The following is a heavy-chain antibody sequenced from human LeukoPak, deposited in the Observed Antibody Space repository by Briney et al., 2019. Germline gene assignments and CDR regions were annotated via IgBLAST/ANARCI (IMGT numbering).Heavy chain of an antibody. CDR1: GGTFSNYA. Sequence: SVKVSCKASGGTFSNYAISWVRQAPGQGLEWMGRIIPIVGITNYAQKVRGRVTITADKFTSTAYMELSSLRSEDTAVYYCTGPDTYYYDNTRLLFAFHIWGQGTMVTVSS. J-gene: IGHJ3*02. CDR2: IIPIVGIT. D-gene: IGHD3-22*01. CDR3: TGPDTYYYDNTRLLFAFHI. V-gene: IGHV1-69*04.